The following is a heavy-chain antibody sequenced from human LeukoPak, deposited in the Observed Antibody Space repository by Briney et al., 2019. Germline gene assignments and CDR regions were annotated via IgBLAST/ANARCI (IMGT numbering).Heavy chain of an antibody. Sequence: GGSLRLSCAASGFTFSSYWMSWVRQAPGKGLEWVATIKQDGSEKSHVDSVKGRFTISRDNAKNSLYLQMNSLRVEDTAVYYRASPGSGYWGQGTLVTVSS. J-gene: IGHJ4*02. D-gene: IGHD2-8*02. CDR3: ASPGSGY. V-gene: IGHV3-7*05. CDR2: IKQDGSEK. CDR1: GFTFSSYW.